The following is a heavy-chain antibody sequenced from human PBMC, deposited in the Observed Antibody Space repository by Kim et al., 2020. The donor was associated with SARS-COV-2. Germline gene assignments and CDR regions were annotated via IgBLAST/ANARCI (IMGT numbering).Heavy chain of an antibody. CDR1: GFTFSMFW. CDR2: IKQDGGEQ. Sequence: GRSLRLSCGVSGFTFSMFWMSWVRQAPGKGLEWVANIKQDGGEQTYADSVKGRFTISRDNAKNSLYLQMSSLRVEDTAVYYCVRGGEHWGQGTLVTVSS. V-gene: IGHV3-7*03. D-gene: IGHD2-21*01. CDR3: VRGGEH. J-gene: IGHJ4*02.